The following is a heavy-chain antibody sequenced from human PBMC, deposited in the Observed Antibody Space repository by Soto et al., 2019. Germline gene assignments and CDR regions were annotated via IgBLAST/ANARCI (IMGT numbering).Heavy chain of an antibody. J-gene: IGHJ4*02. V-gene: IGHV4-59*08. CDR3: ARHAHSGYDLYYFDY. CDR2: IYYSGST. CDR1: GGSISSYY. D-gene: IGHD5-12*01. Sequence: SETLSLTCTVSGGSISSYYWSWIRQPPGKGLEWIGYIYYSGSTNYNPSLKSRVTISVDTSKNQFSLKLGSVTATDTAVYYCARHAHSGYDLYYFDYWGQGTLVTVSS.